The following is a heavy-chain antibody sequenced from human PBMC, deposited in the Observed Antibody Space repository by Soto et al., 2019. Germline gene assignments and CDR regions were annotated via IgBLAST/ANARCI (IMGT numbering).Heavy chain of an antibody. V-gene: IGHV4-34*01. J-gene: IGHJ4*02. Sequence: SETLSLTCAVYGGSFSGYYWSWIRQPPGKGLEWIGEINHSGSTNYNPSLKSRVTISVDTSKNQFSLKLSSVTAADTAVYYCARSPSIWVTMVRGVISRGYYFDYWGQGTLVTVSS. CDR1: GGSFSGYY. D-gene: IGHD3-10*01. CDR2: INHSGST. CDR3: ARSPSIWVTMVRGVISRGYYFDY.